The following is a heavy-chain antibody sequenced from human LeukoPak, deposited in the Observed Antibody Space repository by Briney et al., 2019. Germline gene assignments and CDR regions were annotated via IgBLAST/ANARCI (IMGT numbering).Heavy chain of an antibody. V-gene: IGHV5-51*01. J-gene: IGHJ2*01. CDR3: ARNIQRYCSGGSCYSNWYFDL. CDR2: IYPGDSDT. D-gene: IGHD2-15*01. Sequence: GEPLKISCKGSEYSFTSHWIGWVRQIPGKGLEWMGVIYPGDSDTRYSPSFQGQVTISADKSISTAHLQWNSLKASDTAMYYCARNIQRYCSGGSCYSNWYFDLWGRGTLVTVSS. CDR1: EYSFTSHW.